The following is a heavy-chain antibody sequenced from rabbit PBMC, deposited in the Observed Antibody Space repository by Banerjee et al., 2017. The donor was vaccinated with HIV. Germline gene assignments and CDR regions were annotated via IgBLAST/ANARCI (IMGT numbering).Heavy chain of an antibody. CDR2: IDSSSIT. CDR3: ARDLAGVIGWNFNL. D-gene: IGHD4-1*01. CDR1: GFSFSSSYY. V-gene: IGHV1S40*01. Sequence: QSLEESGGDLVQPGASLTLTCTASGFSFSSSYYMCWVRQAPGKGLEWIGCIDSSSITWYASWVNGRFTISKTSSTTVTLQMTSLTAADTATYLCARDLAGVIGWNFNLWGPGTLVTVS. J-gene: IGHJ4*01.